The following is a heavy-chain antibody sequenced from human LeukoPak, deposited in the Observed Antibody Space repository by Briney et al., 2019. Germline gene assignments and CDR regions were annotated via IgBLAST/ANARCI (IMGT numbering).Heavy chain of an antibody. Sequence: SETLSLTCAVYGGSFSGYYWSWIRQPPGKGLEWIGEINHSGSTNYNPSLKSRVTISVDTSKNQFSLKLSSVTAADTAVYYCARGPHDYGDYVGYWGQGTLVTVSS. D-gene: IGHD4-17*01. V-gene: IGHV4-34*01. J-gene: IGHJ4*02. CDR1: GGSFSGYY. CDR2: INHSGST. CDR3: ARGPHDYGDYVGY.